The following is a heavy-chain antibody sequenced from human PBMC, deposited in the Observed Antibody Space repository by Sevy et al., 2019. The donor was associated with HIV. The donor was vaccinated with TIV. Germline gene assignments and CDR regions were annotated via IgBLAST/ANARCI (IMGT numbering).Heavy chain of an antibody. D-gene: IGHD3-16*02. Sequence: GGSLRLSCAASGFTVSSNYMSWVRQAPGKGLEWVSVIYSGGSTYYADSVKGRFTISRDNSKNTLYLQMNSLRAEDTAVYYCAGDRTYDYVWGSYRSEEGIEAFDIWGQGTMVTVSS. CDR1: GFTVSSNY. V-gene: IGHV3-66*01. CDR2: IYSGGST. CDR3: AGDRTYDYVWGSYRSEEGIEAFDI. J-gene: IGHJ3*02.